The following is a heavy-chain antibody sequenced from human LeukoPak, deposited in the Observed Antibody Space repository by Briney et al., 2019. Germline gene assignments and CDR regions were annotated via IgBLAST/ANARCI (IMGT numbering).Heavy chain of an antibody. D-gene: IGHD3-16*02. J-gene: IGHJ4*02. Sequence: GGPLRLSCAASGFTFSSYAMSWVRQAPGKGLEWVSAISGSGGSTYYADSVKGRFTISRDNSKNTLYLQMNSLRAEDTAVYYCAKGPKGSYLLSPYYFDYWGQGTLVTVSS. CDR1: GFTFSSYA. V-gene: IGHV3-23*01. CDR3: AKGPKGSYLLSPYYFDY. CDR2: ISGSGGST.